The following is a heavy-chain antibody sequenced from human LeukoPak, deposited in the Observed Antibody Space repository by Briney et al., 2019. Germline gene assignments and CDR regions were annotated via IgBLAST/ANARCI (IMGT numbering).Heavy chain of an antibody. V-gene: IGHV4-30-4*01. J-gene: IGHJ3*02. CDR2: IYYSGST. Sequence: RTSETLSLTCTVSGGSISSGDYYWSWIRQPPGKGLEWIGYIYYSGSTYYNPSLKSRVTISVDTSKNQFSLKLSSVTAADTAVYYCARQERYSSGYPDAFDIWGQGTMVTVSS. CDR3: ARQERYSSGYPDAFDI. CDR1: GGSISSGDYY. D-gene: IGHD3-22*01.